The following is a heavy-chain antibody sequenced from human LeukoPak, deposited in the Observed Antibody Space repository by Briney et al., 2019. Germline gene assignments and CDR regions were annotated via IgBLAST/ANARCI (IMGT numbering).Heavy chain of an antibody. CDR3: ARDARELRAFDY. D-gene: IGHD1-26*01. V-gene: IGHV3-21*01. CDR1: GFTFSSYS. Sequence: GGSLRLSCAASGFTFSSYSMNWVRQAPGKGLEWVSSISSSSSHIYYADSVKGRFTISRDNAKNSLYLQMNSLRAEDTAVYYCARDARELRAFDYWGQGTLVTVSS. J-gene: IGHJ4*02. CDR2: ISSSSSHI.